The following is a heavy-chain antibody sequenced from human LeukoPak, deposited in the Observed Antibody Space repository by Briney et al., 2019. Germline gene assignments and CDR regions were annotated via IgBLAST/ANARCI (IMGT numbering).Heavy chain of an antibody. J-gene: IGHJ4*02. CDR2: IASSGSTI. CDR3: ARANYYDISGYDY. V-gene: IGHV3-48*03. CDR1: GFTFRRYE. D-gene: IGHD3-22*01. Sequence: PGGSLRLSCAASGFTFRRYEMNWVRQAPGKGLEWVSYIASSGSTIYYADSVKGRFTTSRDNAKNSLYLQMNSLRAEDTAVYYCARANYYDISGYDYWGQGTLVTVSS.